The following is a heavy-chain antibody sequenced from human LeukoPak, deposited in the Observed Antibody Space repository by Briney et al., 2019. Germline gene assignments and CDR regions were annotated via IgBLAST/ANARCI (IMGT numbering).Heavy chain of an antibody. CDR1: GFPFSDYY. D-gene: IGHD2-2*01. Sequence: PGESLRLSCVASGFPFSDYYMSWIRQAPGKGLDWVSYISGSGGKIYYADSVKGRFTISRDNAKNSLYLQMNSLRAEDTAVYYCARGFDCSTTSCSCMDVWGQGTTVTVSS. CDR3: ARGFDCSTTSCSCMDV. V-gene: IGHV3-11*01. CDR2: ISGSGGKI. J-gene: IGHJ6*02.